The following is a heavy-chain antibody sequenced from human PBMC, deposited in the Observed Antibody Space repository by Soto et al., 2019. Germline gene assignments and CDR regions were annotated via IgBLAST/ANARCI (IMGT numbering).Heavy chain of an antibody. J-gene: IGHJ6*02. CDR1: GFTSSSYS. CDR3: AKDRDIAYHLEGGFYYSGMDV. Sequence: PGGSLRLSCAASGFTSSSYSMSWVRQAPGKGLEWVSHITDVGDPTYYADSVKGRFTISRDNSKNTLFLQMNSLRAEDTARYYCAKDRDIAYHLEGGFYYSGMDVWGQGTTVTVSS. V-gene: IGHV3-23*01. CDR2: ITDVGDPT. D-gene: IGHD5-12*01.